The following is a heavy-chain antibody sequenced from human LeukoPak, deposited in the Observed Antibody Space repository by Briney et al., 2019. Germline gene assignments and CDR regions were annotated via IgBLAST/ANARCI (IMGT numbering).Heavy chain of an antibody. Sequence: SDTLSLTCAVSGYSISSSNWWGWIRQPPGKGLEWIGYIYYSGSTYYNPSLKSRVTMSVDTSKNQFSLKLSSVTAVDTAVYYCARRYCSGGSCLVDAFDIWGQGTMVTVSS. CDR2: IYYSGST. D-gene: IGHD2-15*01. CDR1: GYSISSSNW. J-gene: IGHJ3*02. CDR3: ARRYCSGGSCLVDAFDI. V-gene: IGHV4-28*01.